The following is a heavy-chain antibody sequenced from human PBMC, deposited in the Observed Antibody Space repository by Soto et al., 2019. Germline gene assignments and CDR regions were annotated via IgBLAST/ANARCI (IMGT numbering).Heavy chain of an antibody. CDR3: ARDLVRLWDRFDT. CDR2: IYPSGNT. J-gene: IGHJ5*02. Sequence: QVQLQESGPGLVKPSETLSLICTVSGGSVNSYYWSWIRQPAGMGLEWVGRIYPSGNTYSNPSLKSRLTMSIDMSKNHVSLKLSSVTAADTAVYYCARDLVRLWDRFDTWGQGTLVTVSS. V-gene: IGHV4-4*07. D-gene: IGHD3-10*01. CDR1: GGSVNSYY.